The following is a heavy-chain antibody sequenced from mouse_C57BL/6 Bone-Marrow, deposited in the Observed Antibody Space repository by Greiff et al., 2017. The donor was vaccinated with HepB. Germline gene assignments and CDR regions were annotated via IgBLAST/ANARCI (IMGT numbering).Heavy chain of an antibody. J-gene: IGHJ4*01. Sequence: QVQLKQPGTELVKPGASVKLSCKASGYTFTSYWMQWVKQRPGQGLEWIGEIDPSDSYTNYNQKFKGKATLTVDTSSSTANMQLSSLTSEDSAVYYCTRERTSTVVASMDYWGQGTSVTVSS. CDR1: GYTFTSYW. CDR2: IDPSDSYT. V-gene: IGHV1-50*01. D-gene: IGHD1-1*01. CDR3: TRERTSTVVASMDY.